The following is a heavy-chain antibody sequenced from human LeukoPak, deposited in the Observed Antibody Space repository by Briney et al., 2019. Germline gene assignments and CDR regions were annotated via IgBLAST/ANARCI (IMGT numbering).Heavy chain of an antibody. Sequence: SETLSLTCAVYGGSFSGYYWSWIRQPPGKGLEWIGEINHSGSTNYNPSLKSRVTISVDTSKNQFSLKLSSVTAADTAVYYCARFGESLSSGDYWGQGTLVTVSS. D-gene: IGHD3-10*01. CDR2: INHSGST. CDR3: ARFGESLSSGDY. CDR1: GGSFSGYY. J-gene: IGHJ4*02. V-gene: IGHV4-34*01.